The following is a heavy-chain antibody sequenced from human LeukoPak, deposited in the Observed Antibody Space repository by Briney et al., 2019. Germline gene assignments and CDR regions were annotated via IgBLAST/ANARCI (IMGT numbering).Heavy chain of an antibody. CDR3: VRVGDGSSWNFDF. D-gene: IGHD6-13*01. V-gene: IGHV3-33*01. J-gene: IGHJ4*02. CDR2: ILSNGNDK. CDR1: GFTFSTYG. Sequence: PGGSLRLSCAASGFTFSTYGMHWIRQAPGKGLEWVAFILSNGNDKFYADSVKGRFTISRDTSKNTLSLQMSSLRADDTAVYYCVRVGDGSSWNFDFWGQGTLVTVSS.